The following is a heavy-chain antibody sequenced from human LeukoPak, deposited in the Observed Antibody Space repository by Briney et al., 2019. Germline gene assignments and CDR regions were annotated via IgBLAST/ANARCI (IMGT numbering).Heavy chain of an antibody. V-gene: IGHV3-53*01. D-gene: IGHD4-23*01. Sequence: GGSLRLSCAASGFTVSNNYMTWVRQAPGKGLEWVSVIFSGGSTYYADSVKGRFTISRDNAKNSLYLQMNSLRAEDTAVYYCASWVVTPIDYWGQGTLVTVSS. J-gene: IGHJ4*02. CDR2: IFSGGST. CDR1: GFTVSNNY. CDR3: ASWVVTPIDY.